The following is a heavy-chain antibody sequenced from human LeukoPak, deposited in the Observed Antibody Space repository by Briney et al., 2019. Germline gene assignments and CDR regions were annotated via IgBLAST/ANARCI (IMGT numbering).Heavy chain of an antibody. V-gene: IGHV4-39*01. J-gene: IGHJ3*02. CDR1: GGSISSSSYY. Sequence: PSETLSLTCTVSGGSISSSSYYWGWIRQPPGKGLEWIGSIYYSGSTYYNPSLKSRVTISVDTSKNQFSLKLSSVTAADTAVYYCARYYYDSSGSEDAFDIWGQGTMVTVSS. CDR3: ARYYYDSSGSEDAFDI. D-gene: IGHD3-22*01. CDR2: IYYSGST.